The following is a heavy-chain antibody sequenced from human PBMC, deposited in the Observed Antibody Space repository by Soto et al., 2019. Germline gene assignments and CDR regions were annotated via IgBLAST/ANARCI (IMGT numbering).Heavy chain of an antibody. J-gene: IGHJ4*02. CDR2: IFPLTDIP. V-gene: IGHV1-69*02. CDR3: ARGPLVVLNYFES. D-gene: IGHD2-2*01. CDR1: GGTFRNYP. Sequence: HVQLVQSGTEVKKPGSSVKVSCKASGGTFRNYPINWVRQAPGQGLEWMGSIFPLTDIPDYAQNFQARLTISADKSTSTDYMELSSLTSDDTAMYFCARGPLVVLNYFESWGQGTLVTVSS.